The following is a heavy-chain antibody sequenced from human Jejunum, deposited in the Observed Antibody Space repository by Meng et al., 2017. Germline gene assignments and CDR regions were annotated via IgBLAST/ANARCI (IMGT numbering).Heavy chain of an antibody. V-gene: IGHV4-61*02. CDR2: VYASGST. J-gene: IGHJ4*02. CDR1: GGSITSGTYS. CDR3: ARVDRGLWEY. Sequence: SETLSLTCIVSGGSITSGTYSWSWIRQSAGKGLEWIGRVYASGSTNYNPSLMSRVTISVDTSKNQFSLQLRSVTAADMAVYYCARVDRGLWEYWGQGSLVTVYS. D-gene: IGHD1-26*01.